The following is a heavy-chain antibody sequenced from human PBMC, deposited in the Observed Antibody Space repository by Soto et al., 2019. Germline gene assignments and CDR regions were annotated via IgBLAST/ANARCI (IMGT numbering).Heavy chain of an antibody. CDR2: IYSGGST. CDR1: GFTVSSNY. J-gene: IGHJ6*03. D-gene: IGHD2-2*01. CDR3: ARVPAAILSYYYYYYMGV. Sequence: PGGSLRLSCAASGFTVSSNYMSWVRQAPGKGLEWVSVIYSGGSTYYADSVKGRFTISRDNSKNTLYLQMNSLRAEDTAVYYCARVPAAILSYYYYYYMGVWGKGTTVTVSS. V-gene: IGHV3-66*01.